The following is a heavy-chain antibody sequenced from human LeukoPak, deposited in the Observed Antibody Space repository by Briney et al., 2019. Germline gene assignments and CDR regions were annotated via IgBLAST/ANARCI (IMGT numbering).Heavy chain of an antibody. D-gene: IGHD3-22*01. J-gene: IGHJ4*02. CDR3: ARDEGMSSGSVSDY. CDR2: INPNSGGT. CDR1: GYTFTDYY. Sequence: ASVTVSCKASGYTFTDYYMHWVRQAPGQGLEWMGWINPNSGGTNYAQKFQGRVTMTRDTSISTAYMELSRLRSDDTAVYYCARDEGMSSGSVSDYWGQGTLVTVSS. V-gene: IGHV1-2*02.